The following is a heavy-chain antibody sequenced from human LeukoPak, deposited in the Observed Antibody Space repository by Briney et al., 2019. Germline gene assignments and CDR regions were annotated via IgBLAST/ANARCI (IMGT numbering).Heavy chain of an antibody. D-gene: IGHD1-26*01. Sequence: PGGSLRLSCAASGFTFSSYEMNWVRQAPGKGLEWVSYISSSGSTIYYADSVKGRFTISRDNAKNSLYLQMNSLRAEDTAVYYCAKDREWELLGSQFDYWGQGTLVTVSS. V-gene: IGHV3-48*03. CDR1: GFTFSSYE. CDR2: ISSSGSTI. J-gene: IGHJ4*02. CDR3: AKDREWELLGSQFDY.